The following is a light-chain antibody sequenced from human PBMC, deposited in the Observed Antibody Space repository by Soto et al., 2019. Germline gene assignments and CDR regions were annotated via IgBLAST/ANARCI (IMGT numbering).Light chain of an antibody. Sequence: EIVMTQSPATLSVSPGERATLSCRASQSVLNSLAWYQQKPGQAPRLLIYDASTRATGVPARFSGSGSGTEFALTISSLQSEDFAVYYCQQYYNWPPLTFGGGTKVEIK. CDR2: DAS. J-gene: IGKJ4*01. CDR3: QQYYNWPPLT. CDR1: QSVLNS. V-gene: IGKV3-15*01.